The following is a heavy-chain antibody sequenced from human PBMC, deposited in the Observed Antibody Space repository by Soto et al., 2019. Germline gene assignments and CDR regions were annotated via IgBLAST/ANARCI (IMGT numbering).Heavy chain of an antibody. Sequence: QVQLVQSGAEVKKPGASVKVSCTASGYTFTSYGISWVRQAPGQGLEWMGWINPYNGNTNYAQKLQGRVTMTTDTSTNTAHLELRRLRSDDTAVYYCARDWFGIDYWGQGTLVTVSS. D-gene: IGHD3-16*01. CDR1: GYTFTSYG. J-gene: IGHJ4*02. CDR3: ARDWFGIDY. V-gene: IGHV1-18*01. CDR2: INPYNGNT.